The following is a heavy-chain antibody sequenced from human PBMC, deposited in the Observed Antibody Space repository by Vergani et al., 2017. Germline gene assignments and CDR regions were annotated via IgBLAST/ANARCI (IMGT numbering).Heavy chain of an antibody. CDR2: INPNSGGT. CDR1: GYTFTGYY. D-gene: IGHD2-2*01. Sequence: QGQLAQSGAEVKKPGSSVKVSCKASGYTFTGYYMHWVRQAPGQGLEWMGWINPNSGGTNYAQKFQGRVTMTRDTSISTAYMELSRLRSDDTAVYYCARVYKLREDYYYYGMDVWGQGTTVTVSS. V-gene: IGHV1-2*02. CDR3: ARVYKLREDYYYYGMDV. J-gene: IGHJ6*02.